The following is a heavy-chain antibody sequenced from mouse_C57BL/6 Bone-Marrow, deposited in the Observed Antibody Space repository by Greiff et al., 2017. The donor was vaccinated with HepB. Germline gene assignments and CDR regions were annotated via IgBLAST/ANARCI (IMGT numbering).Heavy chain of an antibody. D-gene: IGHD2-1*01. CDR3: TAGNSLPY. CDR1: GFTFSNYW. CDR2: IRLKSDNYAT. J-gene: IGHJ3*01. V-gene: IGHV6-3*01. Sequence: EVKVEESGGGLVQPGGSMKLSCVASGFTFSNYWMNWVRQSPEKGLEWVAQIRLKSDNYATHYAVSVKGRFTISRDDSKSSVYLQMNNLRAEDTGIYYCTAGNSLPYWGQGTLVTVSA.